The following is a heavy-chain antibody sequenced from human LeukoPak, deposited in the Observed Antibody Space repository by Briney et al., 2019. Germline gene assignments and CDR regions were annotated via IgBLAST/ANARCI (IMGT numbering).Heavy chain of an antibody. D-gene: IGHD4-17*01. Sequence: VASVKVSCKASGYTFANFDINWVRQATGQGLEWMGWINPNNGNTGYAQKFQGRVTLTRDTSISTAYMEVSSLRSEDTAVYYCARDYSPVGDYASGSYGMDVWGQGTTVTVSS. CDR1: GYTFANFD. CDR2: INPNNGNT. J-gene: IGHJ6*02. CDR3: ARDYSPVGDYASGSYGMDV. V-gene: IGHV1-8*01.